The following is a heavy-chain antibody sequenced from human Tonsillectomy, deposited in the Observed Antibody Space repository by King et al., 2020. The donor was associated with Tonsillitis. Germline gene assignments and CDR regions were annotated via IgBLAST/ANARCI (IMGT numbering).Heavy chain of an antibody. CDR1: GFTFSSYA. CDR2: ISYEGSNK. CDR3: ARGLLWFGELYYFDS. V-gene: IGHV3-30*04. J-gene: IGHJ4*02. D-gene: IGHD3-10*01. Sequence: VQLVESGGGVVQPGRSLRLSCAASGFTFSSYAMHWVRQAPGKGLEWVAVISYEGSNKYYADSVKGRFTISRDNSKNTLYLQMNSLRAEDTAVYYCARGLLWFGELYYFDSWGQGTLVTVSS.